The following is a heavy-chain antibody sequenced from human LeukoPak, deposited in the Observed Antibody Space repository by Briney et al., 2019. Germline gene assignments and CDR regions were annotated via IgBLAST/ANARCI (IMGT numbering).Heavy chain of an antibody. CDR2: ISSSSSTI. D-gene: IGHD2-15*01. J-gene: IGHJ3*02. CDR1: GFTFSTYS. V-gene: IGHV3-48*04. Sequence: GGSLRLSCAASGFTFSTYSMNWVRQTPGKGLEWVSYISSSSSTILYADSVKGRHTISRDNAKNSLYLQMNSLGAADTAVYYCARLYCSGGSCYSGDAFDIWGQGTMVTVSS. CDR3: ARLYCSGGSCYSGDAFDI.